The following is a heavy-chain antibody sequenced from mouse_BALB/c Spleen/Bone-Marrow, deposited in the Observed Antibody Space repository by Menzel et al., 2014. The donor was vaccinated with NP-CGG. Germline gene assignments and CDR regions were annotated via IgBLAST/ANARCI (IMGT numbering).Heavy chain of an antibody. D-gene: IGHD1-1*01. J-gene: IGHJ4*01. CDR2: IWSGGST. CDR1: GFLLTTYG. CDR3: ARNLYYGSSLYAMDY. V-gene: IGHV2-2*02. Sequence: QVHVKQSGPGLVQPSQSLSITCTVSGFLLTTYGVHWVRQSPGKGLEWLGVIWSGGSTDYNAAFISRLSITKDNSKSQVFFKMNSLQANDTAIYYCARNLYYGSSLYAMDYWGQGTSVTVSS.